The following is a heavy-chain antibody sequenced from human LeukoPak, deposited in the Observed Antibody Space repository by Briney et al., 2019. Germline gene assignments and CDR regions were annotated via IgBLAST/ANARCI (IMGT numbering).Heavy chain of an antibody. CDR1: GYTFTGYY. D-gene: IGHD5-24*01. Sequence: ASVEVSCKASGYTFTGYYMRWVRQAPGQGLEWMGRINPNSGGTNYAQKFQGRVTMTRDTSISTAYMELSRLRSDDTAVYYCARVLGGYNFDYWGQGTLVTVSS. J-gene: IGHJ4*02. V-gene: IGHV1-2*06. CDR3: ARVLGGYNFDY. CDR2: INPNSGGT.